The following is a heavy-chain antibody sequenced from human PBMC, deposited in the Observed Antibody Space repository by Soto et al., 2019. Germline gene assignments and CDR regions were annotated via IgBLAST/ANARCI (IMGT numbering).Heavy chain of an antibody. D-gene: IGHD1-26*01. Sequence: QVQLQESGPGLVKPSETLSLTCTVSGGSISSYYWSWIRQPPGKGLEWIGYIYYSGTTNYNPSLKIRVTISVDTSKNQFSLKLSSVTAADTAVYYCARYSGRYSYNWFDPWGQGTLVTVSS. V-gene: IGHV4-59*01. CDR3: ARYSGRYSYNWFDP. J-gene: IGHJ5*02. CDR2: IYYSGTT. CDR1: GGSISSYY.